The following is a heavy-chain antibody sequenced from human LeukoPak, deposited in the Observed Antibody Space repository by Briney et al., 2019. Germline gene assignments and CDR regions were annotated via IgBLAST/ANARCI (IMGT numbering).Heavy chain of an antibody. Sequence: PSETLSLTCAVSGVSITSHYWSWIRQPPGKGLEWVGYIYYSGNTNYNPSLKSRVTISVDTSKNHFSLNLSSVTAADTAFYYCARDFGGRQQLVFDSWGQGTLVTVSS. CDR3: ARDFGGRQQLVFDS. J-gene: IGHJ4*02. D-gene: IGHD6-6*01. CDR2: IYYSGNT. CDR1: GVSITSHY. V-gene: IGHV4-59*11.